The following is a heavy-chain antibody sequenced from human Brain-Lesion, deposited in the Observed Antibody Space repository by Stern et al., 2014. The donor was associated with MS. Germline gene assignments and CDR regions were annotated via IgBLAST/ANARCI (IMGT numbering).Heavy chain of an antibody. J-gene: IGHJ6*02. CDR3: ARVETSLADFYYYYGMDV. CDR2: INRGSDSI. D-gene: IGHD5-18*01. CDR1: GFTFSSYT. V-gene: IGHV3-21*01. Sequence: EVQLVESGGGLVKPGGSLRLSCAASGFTFSSYTMNWVRPAPGQGLEWVSSINRGSDSIYYAYLVKGRFTISRDNAKNSLYLQMNSLRAEDTALYYCARVETSLADFYYYYGMDVWGQGTTVTVSS.